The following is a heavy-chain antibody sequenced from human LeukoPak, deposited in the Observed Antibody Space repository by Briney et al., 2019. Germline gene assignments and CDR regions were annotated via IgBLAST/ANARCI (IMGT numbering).Heavy chain of an antibody. Sequence: QSGGSLRLSCAASGFTFSSYAMSWVRQAPGKGLEWVSAISGSGGSTYYADSVKGRFTISRDNSKNTLYLQMNSLRAEDTAVYYCAKGHITMVRGVIPTPFDYWGQGTLVTVSS. CDR1: GFTFSSYA. J-gene: IGHJ4*02. D-gene: IGHD3-10*01. V-gene: IGHV3-23*01. CDR2: ISGSGGST. CDR3: AKGHITMVRGVIPTPFDY.